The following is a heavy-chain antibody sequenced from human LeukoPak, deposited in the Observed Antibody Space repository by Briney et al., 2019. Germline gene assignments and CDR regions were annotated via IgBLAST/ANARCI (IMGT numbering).Heavy chain of an antibody. D-gene: IGHD2-15*01. J-gene: IGHJ4*02. V-gene: IGHV4-61*02. Sequence: SQTLSLTCAVSGGSISSGGYYWSWIRQPAGKGLEWIGRIYTSGSTNYNPSLKSRVTMSVDTSKNQFSLKLSSVTAADTAVYYCARDLLYCSGGSCYLTFFDYWGQGTLVTVSS. CDR2: IYTSGST. CDR1: GGSISSGGYY. CDR3: ARDLLYCSGGSCYLTFFDY.